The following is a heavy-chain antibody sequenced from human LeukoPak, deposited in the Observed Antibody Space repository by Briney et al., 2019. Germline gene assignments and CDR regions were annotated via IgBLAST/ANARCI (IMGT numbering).Heavy chain of an antibody. Sequence: PGGSLRLSCAASGFTFSSYAMSWVRQAPGKGLEWVSAITGSSGRTYYADSVKGRFTISRDNSKNTLYLQMNSLRAEDTAVYYCAKISDGADFGYWGQGTLVTVSS. CDR2: ITGSSGRT. V-gene: IGHV3-23*01. CDR3: AKISDGADFGY. J-gene: IGHJ4*02. CDR1: GFTFSSYA. D-gene: IGHD2-21*02.